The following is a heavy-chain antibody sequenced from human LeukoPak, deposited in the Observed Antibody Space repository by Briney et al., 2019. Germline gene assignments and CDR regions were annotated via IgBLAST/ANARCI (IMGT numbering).Heavy chain of an antibody. CDR1: GGSFSGYY. CDR3: ARGTIFGVVRGYYYGMDV. CDR2: INHSGST. D-gene: IGHD3-3*01. J-gene: IGHJ6*02. V-gene: IGHV4-34*01. Sequence: PSETLSLTCAVYGGSFSGYYWSWIRQPPGKGLEWIGEINHSGSTNYNPSLKSRVTISVDTSKNQFSLKLSSVTAADTAVYYCARGTIFGVVRGYYYGMDVWGQGTTVTVSS.